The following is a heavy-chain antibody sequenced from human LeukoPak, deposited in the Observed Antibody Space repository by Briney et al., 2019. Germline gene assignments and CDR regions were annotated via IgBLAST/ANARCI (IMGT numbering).Heavy chain of an antibody. V-gene: IGHV3-21*01. CDR3: AGDRTTVTTFDY. J-gene: IGHJ4*02. CDR1: RFTFSTYT. D-gene: IGHD4-17*01. CDR2: ISSSSSYI. Sequence: GGSLRLSCAASRFTFSTYTMNWVRQAPGKGLEWVSSISSSSSYIYYADSVKGRFTISRDNAKNSLYLQMNTLRAEDTAVYYCAGDRTTVTTFDYWGQGTLVTVSS.